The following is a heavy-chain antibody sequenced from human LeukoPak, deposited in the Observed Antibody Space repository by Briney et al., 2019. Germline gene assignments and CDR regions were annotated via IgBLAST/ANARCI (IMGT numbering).Heavy chain of an antibody. V-gene: IGHV3-48*01. CDR3: ARVCVSGWTECMDY. Sequence: GGSPRLSCVASGFTFTSYNMHWVRQTPGKGLEWVSYIDSSAGSIDYAASVKGRFTISRDNAKNSLYLQMNSLRAEDTAVYYCARVCVSGWTECMDYWGQGTLVTVSS. CDR2: IDSSAGSI. D-gene: IGHD6-19*01. J-gene: IGHJ4*02. CDR1: GFTFTSYN.